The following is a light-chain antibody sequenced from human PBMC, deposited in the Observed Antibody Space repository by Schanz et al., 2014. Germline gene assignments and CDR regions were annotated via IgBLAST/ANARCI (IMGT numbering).Light chain of an antibody. J-gene: IGKJ1*01. CDR2: DAS. CDR1: QSIRNW. Sequence: DMQMTQSPSTLSASVGDRVTITCRASQSIRNWLAWYQQKPGKAPKLLIYDASSLESGVPSRFSGSGSGTDFTLSISSLQSEDFAVYYCQQYNNWPRTFGQGTKVEIK. CDR3: QQYNNWPRT. V-gene: IGKV1-5*01.